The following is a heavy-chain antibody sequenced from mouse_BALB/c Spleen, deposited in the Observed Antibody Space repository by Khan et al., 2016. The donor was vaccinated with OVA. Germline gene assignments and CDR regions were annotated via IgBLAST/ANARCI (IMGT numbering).Heavy chain of an antibody. CDR1: GYIFTSYW. V-gene: IGHV1S132*01. CDR3: ARSDYGSTYAMDY. J-gene: IGHJ4*01. D-gene: IGHD1-1*01. CDR2: IYPGTGST. Sequence: QVQLQQSGAELVRPGASVKLSCKTSGYIFTSYWIHWVKQMSGQGLAWIARIYPGTGSTYYNEKFKGKATLTADKSSSTAYMQLSSLKSEDSAVYCCARSDYGSTYAMDYWGQGTSVTVSS.